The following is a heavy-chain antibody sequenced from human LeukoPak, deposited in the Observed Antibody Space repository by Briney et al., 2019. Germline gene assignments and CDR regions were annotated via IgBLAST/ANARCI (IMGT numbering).Heavy chain of an antibody. CDR3: AKNSVNYYYYYYMDV. CDR1: GFTFSSYW. CDR2: IKQDGSEK. V-gene: IGHV3-7*03. J-gene: IGHJ6*03. Sequence: PGGSLRLSCAASGFTFSSYWMSWVRQAPGKGLEWVANIKQDGSEKYYVDSVKGRFTISRDNAKNSLYLQMNSLRAEDTAVYYCAKNSVNYYYYYYMDVWGKGTTVTISS.